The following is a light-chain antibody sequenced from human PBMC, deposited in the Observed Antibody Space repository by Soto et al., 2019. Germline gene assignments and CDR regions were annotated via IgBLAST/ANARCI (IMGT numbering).Light chain of an antibody. J-gene: IGKJ2*01. CDR3: QSRGT. CDR2: GAS. Sequence: EIVLTQSPGTLSLSPGERATLSCRASQSVSSSYLAWYQQKPGQAPRLLIYGASSRATGIPARFSGSGSGTDFTLTISRLEPEDFAVYYCQSRGTFGQGTKLEIK. CDR1: QSVSSSY. V-gene: IGKV3-20*01.